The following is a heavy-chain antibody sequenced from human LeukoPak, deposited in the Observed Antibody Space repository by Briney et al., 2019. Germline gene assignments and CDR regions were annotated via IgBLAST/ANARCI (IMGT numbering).Heavy chain of an antibody. V-gene: IGHV4-34*01. Sequence: SETLSLTCAVYGGSFSGYYWSWIRRPPGKGLEWIGEINHSGSTNYNPSLKSRVTISVDTSKNQFSLKLSSVTAADTAVYYCARLLTRFGEYYFDYWGQGTLVTVSS. CDR3: ARLLTRFGEYYFDY. D-gene: IGHD3-10*02. CDR1: GGSFSGYY. J-gene: IGHJ4*02. CDR2: INHSGST.